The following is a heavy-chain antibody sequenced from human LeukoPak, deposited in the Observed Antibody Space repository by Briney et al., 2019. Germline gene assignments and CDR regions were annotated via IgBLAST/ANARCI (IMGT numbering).Heavy chain of an antibody. CDR2: IYTSGST. J-gene: IGHJ6*02. CDR1: GGSISSGSYY. CDR3: ARGYTAMVTSYYYYYYGMDV. D-gene: IGHD5-18*01. Sequence: PSQTLSLTCTVSGGSISSGSYYWSWIRQPAGKGLEWIGRIYTSGSTNYNPSLKSRVTISVDTSKNQFSLKLSSVTAADTAVYYCARGYTAMVTSYYYYYYGMDVWGQGTTVIVSS. V-gene: IGHV4-61*02.